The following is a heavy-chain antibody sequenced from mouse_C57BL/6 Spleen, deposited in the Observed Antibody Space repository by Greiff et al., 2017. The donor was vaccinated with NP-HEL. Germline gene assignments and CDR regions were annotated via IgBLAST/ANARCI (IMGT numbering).Heavy chain of an antibody. CDR1: GYTFTSYG. Sequence: QVQLKESGAELARPGASVKLSCKASGYTFTSYGISWVKQRTGQGLEWIGEIYPRSGNTYYNEKFKGKATLSADKSSSTAYMELRSLTSEDSAVYFCARRDYYGQVWYFDVWGTGTTVTVSS. J-gene: IGHJ1*03. CDR3: ARRDYYGQVWYFDV. D-gene: IGHD1-1*01. CDR2: IYPRSGNT. V-gene: IGHV1-81*01.